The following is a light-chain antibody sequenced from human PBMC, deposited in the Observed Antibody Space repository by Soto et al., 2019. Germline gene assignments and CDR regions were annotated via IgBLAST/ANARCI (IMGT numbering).Light chain of an antibody. CDR3: LQDFSFPLT. Sequence: AIQMTQSPSSLSASVGDRVTITCRASQGIRNDLAWYQRKPGKAPKLLIYTASSLQNGAPPRFSGSGSDTVFTLTIDSLQPEDFATSYCLQDFSFPLTFGGGTKVDIK. CDR1: QGIRND. CDR2: TAS. J-gene: IGKJ4*01. V-gene: IGKV1-6*01.